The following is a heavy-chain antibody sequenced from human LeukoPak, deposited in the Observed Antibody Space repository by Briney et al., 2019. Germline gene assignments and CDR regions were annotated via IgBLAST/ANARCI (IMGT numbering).Heavy chain of an antibody. V-gene: IGHV3-74*01. CDR1: GFTFSNYW. D-gene: IGHD3-22*01. CDR2: INNDGTST. J-gene: IGHJ4*02. CDR3: ASFGSSGYWLDY. Sequence: GGSLRLSCAASGFTFSNYWMHWVRQVPGKGLVWVSHINNDGTSTSYADSVKGRFTISRDNAKHTLYLQMNSLRAEDTAVYYCASFGSSGYWLDYWGQGALVTVSP.